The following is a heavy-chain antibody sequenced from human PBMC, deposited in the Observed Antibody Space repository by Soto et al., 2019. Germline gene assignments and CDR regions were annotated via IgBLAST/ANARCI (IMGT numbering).Heavy chain of an antibody. CDR2: INAGNGNT. Sequence: GASVKVSCKASGYTFTSYAMHWVRQAPGQRLEWMGWINAGNGNTKYSQKFQGRVTITRDTSASTAYMELSSLRSEDTAVYYCARDKTYYDILPGYYIRSDAFDIWGQGTMVTVSS. J-gene: IGHJ3*02. V-gene: IGHV1-3*01. D-gene: IGHD3-9*01. CDR1: GYTFTSYA. CDR3: ARDKTYYDILPGYYIRSDAFDI.